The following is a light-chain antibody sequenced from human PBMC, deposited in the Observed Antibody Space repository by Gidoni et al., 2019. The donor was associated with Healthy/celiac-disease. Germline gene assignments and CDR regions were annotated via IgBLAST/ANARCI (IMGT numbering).Light chain of an antibody. Sequence: DIQMTQSPSSLSASVGDRVTITCRASQSISSYLNWYQQKPGKAPKLLIYAASSLQSGVPSRFSGSGSGTDFTLTISSLQPEDFATYYCQQSYSTPLCSFXHXTKLEIK. J-gene: IGKJ2*04. CDR1: QSISSY. CDR3: QQSYSTPLCS. V-gene: IGKV1-39*01. CDR2: AAS.